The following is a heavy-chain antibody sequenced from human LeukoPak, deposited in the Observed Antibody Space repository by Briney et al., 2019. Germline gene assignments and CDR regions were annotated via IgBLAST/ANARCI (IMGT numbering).Heavy chain of an antibody. Sequence: GGSLRLSCAASGFTFSSYGMSWVRQAPGKGLEWVSAISGSGANTYYADSVKGRFAISRDNSKNTLYLQMNSLRAEDTAVYYCARVGLQSGPYYYDRKNNWFDPWGQGTLVIVSS. D-gene: IGHD3-22*01. CDR2: ISGSGANT. V-gene: IGHV3-23*01. CDR3: ARVGLQSGPYYYDRKNNWFDP. J-gene: IGHJ5*02. CDR1: GFTFSSYG.